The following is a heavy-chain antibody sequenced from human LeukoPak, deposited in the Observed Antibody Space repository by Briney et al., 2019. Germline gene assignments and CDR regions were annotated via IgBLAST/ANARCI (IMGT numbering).Heavy chain of an antibody. V-gene: IGHV5-51*01. CDR2: IYPGDSDT. Sequence: PGESLKISCKGSGYSFTSYWIGWVRQMPGKALEWMGVIYPGDSDTRYSPSFQGQVTISADKSISTAYLQWSSLKASDTAMSYCARHATIYHYYMDVWGKGTTVTVSS. J-gene: IGHJ6*03. CDR1: GYSFTSYW. CDR3: ARHATIYHYYMDV.